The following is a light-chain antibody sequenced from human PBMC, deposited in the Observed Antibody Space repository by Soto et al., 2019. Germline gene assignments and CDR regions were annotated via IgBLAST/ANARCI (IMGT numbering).Light chain of an antibody. V-gene: IGLV2-8*01. J-gene: IGLJ1*01. Sequence: QSALTQPPSASGSPGQSVTISCTGTSSDVGGYNYVSWYLQHPGKAPKLMIYEVTKRPSGVPDRFSGSKSGNTASLTVSGLQAEDEADYYCSSYVGNNNYVFGTGTKVTVL. CDR1: SSDVGGYNY. CDR3: SSYVGNNNYV. CDR2: EVT.